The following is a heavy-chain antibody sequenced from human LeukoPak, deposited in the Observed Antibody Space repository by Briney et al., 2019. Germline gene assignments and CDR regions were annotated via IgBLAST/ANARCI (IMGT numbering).Heavy chain of an antibody. CDR1: GFTFSSYW. J-gene: IGHJ4*02. Sequence: SGGSLRLSCAASGFTFSSYWMHWVRQAPGKGLVWVSRINSDGSSTSYADSVKGRFTISRDNAKNTLYLQMNSLRAEDTAVYYCAKPLYYYGSGSYPFDYWGQGTLVTVSS. CDR2: INSDGSST. D-gene: IGHD3-10*01. V-gene: IGHV3-74*01. CDR3: AKPLYYYGSGSYPFDY.